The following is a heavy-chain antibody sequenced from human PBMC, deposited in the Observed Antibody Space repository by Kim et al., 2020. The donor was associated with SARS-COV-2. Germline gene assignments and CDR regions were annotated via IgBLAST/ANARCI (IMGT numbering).Heavy chain of an antibody. CDR2: FDPTGEAT. CDR1: GLTITTYY. J-gene: IGHJ4*02. CDR3: MRDRNFMSTIHSDY. Sequence: ASVKVSCKAFGLTITTYYVHWVRQAPGQGLEWMGMFDPTGEATTYAQKIQGRVTMTRDMSTNTVYMELTSLRSEDTAIYYCMRDRNFMSTIHSDYWGQGTLVTVSS. D-gene: IGHD3-16*01. V-gene: IGHV1-46*01.